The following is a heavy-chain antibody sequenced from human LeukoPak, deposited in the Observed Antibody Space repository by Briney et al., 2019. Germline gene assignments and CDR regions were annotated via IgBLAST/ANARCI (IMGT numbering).Heavy chain of an antibody. D-gene: IGHD6-6*01. J-gene: IGHJ4*02. CDR3: ARSASSDDQCFDY. V-gene: IGHV5-51*01. CDR2: IYPGDSDT. CDR1: GYSFTNYW. Sequence: GEXLKISFKGSGYSFTNYWIGWVRPMPGKGLEWMGIIYPGDSDTRYSPSFQGQGNISDDKSISTAYLQWSSLKASDTAMYYRARSASSDDQCFDYWGQGTLVTVSS.